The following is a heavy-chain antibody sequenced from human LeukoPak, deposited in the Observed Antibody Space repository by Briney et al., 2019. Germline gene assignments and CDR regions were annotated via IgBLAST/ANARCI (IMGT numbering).Heavy chain of an antibody. J-gene: IGHJ3*02. CDR2: IIPIFGTA. D-gene: IGHD5-18*01. CDR1: GGTFSSYA. V-gene: IGHV1-69*01. Sequence: EASVKVSCKASGGTFSSYAISWVRQAPGQGLEWMGGIIPIFGTANYAQKFQGRVTITADESTSTAYMELGSLRSEDTAVYYCARSGYSYGWTAAFDIWGQGTMVTVSS. CDR3: ARSGYSYGWTAAFDI.